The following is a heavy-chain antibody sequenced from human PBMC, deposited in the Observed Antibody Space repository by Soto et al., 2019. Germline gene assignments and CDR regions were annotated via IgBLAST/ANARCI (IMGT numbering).Heavy chain of an antibody. CDR3: VSHAQWLIRSY. D-gene: IGHD6-19*01. V-gene: IGHV4-39*01. Sequence: QLQLQLSGPGLVKPSETLSLTCDVSGASISSYNYWGWFRQPPGKGLEGIGSIICSGDIMYNPSLPTRLTLFVDTSKDQFSLNLTSVTAADTAVYYCVSHAQWLIRSYWGQSSMITVSS. CDR1: GASISSYNY. J-gene: IGHJ1*01. CDR2: IICSGDI.